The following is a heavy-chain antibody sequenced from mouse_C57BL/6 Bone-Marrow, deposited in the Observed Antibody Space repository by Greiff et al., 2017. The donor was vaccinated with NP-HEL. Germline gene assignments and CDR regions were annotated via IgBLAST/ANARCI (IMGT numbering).Heavy chain of an antibody. CDR2: ISSGSSTI. CDR3: ARRNRYYFDY. V-gene: IGHV5-17*01. Sequence: DVHLVESGGGLVKPGGSLKLSCAASGFTFSDYGMHWVRQAPEKGLEWVAYISSGSSTIYYADTVKGRFTISRDNAKNTLFLQMTSLRSEDTAMYYCARRNRYYFDYWGQGTTLTVSS. D-gene: IGHD2-14*01. J-gene: IGHJ2*01. CDR1: GFTFSDYG.